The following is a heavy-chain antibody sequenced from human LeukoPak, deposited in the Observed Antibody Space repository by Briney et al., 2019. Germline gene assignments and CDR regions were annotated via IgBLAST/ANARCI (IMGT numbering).Heavy chain of an antibody. CDR3: AREGYCSATNCYYGMDI. D-gene: IGHD2-2*01. CDR2: IGGSSGYI. Sequence: PGGSLRLSCAASGFTFSNYYMSWVRQAPRKGLEWVSSIGGSSGYIYYADSVKGRFTISRDNAKNAVYLQMNSLRAEDTAVYYCAREGYCSATNCYYGMDIWGQGTTVTVSS. J-gene: IGHJ6*02. V-gene: IGHV3-21*01. CDR1: GFTFSNYY.